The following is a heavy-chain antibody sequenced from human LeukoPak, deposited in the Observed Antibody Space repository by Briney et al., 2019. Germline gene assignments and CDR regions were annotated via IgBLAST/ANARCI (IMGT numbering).Heavy chain of an antibody. V-gene: IGHV4-59*08. J-gene: IGHJ6*02. CDR3: ARGLRVRGVTYYYYYYGMDV. Sequence: PSETLSLTCTVSGGSISSYYWSWIRQPPGKGLEWIGYIYYSGSTNYNPSLKSRVTISVDTSKNQFSLKLSSVTAADTAVYYCARGLRVRGVTYYYYYYGMDVWGQGTTVTVSS. D-gene: IGHD3-10*01. CDR2: IYYSGST. CDR1: GGSISSYY.